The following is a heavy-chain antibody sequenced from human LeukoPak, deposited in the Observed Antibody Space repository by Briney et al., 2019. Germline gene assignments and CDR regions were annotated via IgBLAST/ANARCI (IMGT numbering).Heavy chain of an antibody. CDR3: ARDTLGEGEDANYAVYYFDY. CDR1: GFTFSRYP. Sequence: GGSLRLSCASSGFTFSRYPMNWVRQAPGKGLEWFSYISSSSRTIYYADSVKGRFTISRDKAKNSLYLQMNSLRAEDTAVYYCARDTLGEGEDANYAVYYFDYWGQGTVVTVSS. J-gene: IGHJ4*02. CDR2: ISSSSRTI. V-gene: IGHV3-48*01. D-gene: IGHD4/OR15-4a*01.